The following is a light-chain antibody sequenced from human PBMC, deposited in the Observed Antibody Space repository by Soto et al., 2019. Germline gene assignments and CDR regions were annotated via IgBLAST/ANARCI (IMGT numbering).Light chain of an antibody. CDR1: QDTNNY. CDR2: DVS. CDR3: QQYGNLAFT. J-gene: IGKJ3*01. V-gene: IGKV1-33*01. Sequence: DIQMTQSPSSLSASVGDRVTITCQASQDTNNYLNWYQHKPGKAPKLLIYDVSQLEKGVPSRFSGSGSVKDFTITILTLQVEDIATYYCQQYGNLAFTFGPGTKVHVK.